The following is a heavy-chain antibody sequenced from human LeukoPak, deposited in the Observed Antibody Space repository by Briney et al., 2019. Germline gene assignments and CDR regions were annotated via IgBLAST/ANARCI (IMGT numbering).Heavy chain of an antibody. Sequence: KASETLSLTCAVSGGSISSGGYSWSWIRQPPGKGLEWIGYIYHSGSTYYNPSLKSRVTISVDRSKNQFSLKLSSVTAADTAVYYCARGGEQSGYSSSSDFGYWGQGTLVTVSS. V-gene: IGHV4-30-2*01. CDR2: IYHSGST. J-gene: IGHJ4*02. CDR1: GGSISSGGYS. D-gene: IGHD6-6*01. CDR3: ARGGEQSGYSSSSDFGY.